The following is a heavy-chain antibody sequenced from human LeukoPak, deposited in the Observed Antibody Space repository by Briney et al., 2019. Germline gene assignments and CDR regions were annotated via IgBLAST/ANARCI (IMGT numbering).Heavy chain of an antibody. D-gene: IGHD1-26*01. CDR2: ISPGDSAP. CDR3: ARQVRSGSYYFDY. Sequence: KAGESLKISCEGSGYNFTIYRIAWVRQMPGKGLECMGIISPGDSAPTYSPSFRGQVTISVDKSINTAYLQWSSLKASDTAMYYCARQVRSGSYYFDYWGQGTLVTVSS. CDR1: GYNFTIYR. J-gene: IGHJ4*02. V-gene: IGHV5-51*01.